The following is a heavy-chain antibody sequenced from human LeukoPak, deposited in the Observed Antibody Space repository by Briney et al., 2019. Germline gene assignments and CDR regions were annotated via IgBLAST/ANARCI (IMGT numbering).Heavy chain of an antibody. D-gene: IGHD5-18*01. J-gene: IGHJ6*03. CDR2: IFYSVST. Sequence: PSETLSLTCTVSGASISSTSYYWGWIRQPPGKGLEWIGNIFYSVSTYYNPSLKRRVTISVDTFKNKFSLKLSSVTAADTAVYYCARRARRIQLFPGYYMDVWGKGTTVTISS. CDR1: GASISSTSYY. CDR3: ARRARRIQLFPGYYMDV. V-gene: IGHV4-39*07.